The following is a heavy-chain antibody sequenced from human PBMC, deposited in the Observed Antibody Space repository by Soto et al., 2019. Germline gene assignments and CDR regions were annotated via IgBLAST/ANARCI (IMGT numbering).Heavy chain of an antibody. Sequence: GGSLRLSCAASGFTFSSYGIHWVRQAPGKGLEWVAVISYDGSNKYYADSVKGRFTISRDNSKNTLYLQMNSLRAEDTAVYYCTKDQSRNLNHGDYYYYGMDLWGQGTTVTVSS. D-gene: IGHD3-10*01. J-gene: IGHJ6*02. CDR1: GFTFSSYG. CDR3: TKDQSRNLNHGDYYYYGMDL. V-gene: IGHV3-30*18. CDR2: ISYDGSNK.